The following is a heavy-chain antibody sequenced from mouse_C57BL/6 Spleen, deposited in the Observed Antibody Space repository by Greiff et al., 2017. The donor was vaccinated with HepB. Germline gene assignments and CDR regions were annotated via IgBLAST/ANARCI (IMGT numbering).Heavy chain of an antibody. CDR1: GFTFSDYG. CDR2: ISSGSSTI. D-gene: IGHD2-3*01. J-gene: IGHJ2*01. CDR3: ASDGYYGYFDY. Sequence: EVKVVESGGGLVKPGGSLKLSCAASGFTFSDYGMHWVRQAPEKGLEWVAYISSGSSTIYYADTVKGRFTISRDNAKNTLCLQMTSLRSEDTAMYYCASDGYYGYFDYWGQGTTLTVSS. V-gene: IGHV5-17*01.